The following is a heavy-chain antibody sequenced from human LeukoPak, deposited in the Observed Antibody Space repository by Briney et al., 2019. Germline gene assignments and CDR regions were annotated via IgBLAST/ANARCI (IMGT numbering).Heavy chain of an antibody. J-gene: IGHJ4*02. Sequence: GGSLRLSCAASGFTFNTYTMNWIRQAPGKGLEWVSSISSGSGYIYYADSVKGRFTISRDNAKNSLYLQMNSLRAEDTAVYYCARDKKYYDILTGYNTNYYFDYWGQGTLVTVSS. V-gene: IGHV3-21*01. CDR2: ISSGSGYI. D-gene: IGHD3-9*01. CDR3: ARDKKYYDILTGYNTNYYFDY. CDR1: GFTFNTYT.